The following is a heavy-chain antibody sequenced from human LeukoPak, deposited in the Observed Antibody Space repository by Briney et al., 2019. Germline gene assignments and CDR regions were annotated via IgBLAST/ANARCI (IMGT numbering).Heavy chain of an antibody. J-gene: IGHJ4*02. CDR3: ARARTREVDY. D-gene: IGHD3-10*01. CDR2: ISYDGSNK. V-gene: IGHV3-30-3*01. Sequence: GGSLRLSCAASGFTFSSYIMNWVRQAPGKGLEWVAVISYDGSNKYYADSVKGRFTISRDNSKNTLYLQMNSLRAEDTAVYYCARARTREVDYWGQGTLVTVSS. CDR1: GFTFSSYI.